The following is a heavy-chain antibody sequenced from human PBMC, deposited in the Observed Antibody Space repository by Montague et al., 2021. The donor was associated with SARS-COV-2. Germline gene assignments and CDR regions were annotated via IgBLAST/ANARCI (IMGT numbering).Heavy chain of an antibody. CDR1: GGSFSGYY. Sequence: SETLSLTCAVYGGSFSGYYWSWIRQPPGKGLEWIGEINHSGSTNYNPSLKSRVTISVDTSKNQFSLKLSSVTAADTAVYHCARGSVDIVVVVAATPPYFDYWGQGTLVTVSS. CDR3: ARGSVDIVVVVAATPPYFDY. J-gene: IGHJ4*02. V-gene: IGHV4-34*01. D-gene: IGHD2-15*01. CDR2: INHSGST.